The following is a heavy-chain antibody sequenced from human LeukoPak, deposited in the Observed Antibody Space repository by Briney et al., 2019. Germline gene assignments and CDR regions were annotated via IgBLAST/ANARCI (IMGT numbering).Heavy chain of an antibody. CDR3: AKQRYCSSTSCSYDAFDI. D-gene: IGHD2-2*01. Sequence: KVSCKASGYTFTSYWIGWVRQMPGKGLEWMGIIYPGDSDTRYSPSFQGQVTISADKSISTAYLQWSSLKASDTATYYCAKQRYCSSTSCSYDAFDIWGQGTMVTVSS. CDR2: IYPGDSDT. CDR1: GYTFTSYW. J-gene: IGHJ3*02. V-gene: IGHV5-51*01.